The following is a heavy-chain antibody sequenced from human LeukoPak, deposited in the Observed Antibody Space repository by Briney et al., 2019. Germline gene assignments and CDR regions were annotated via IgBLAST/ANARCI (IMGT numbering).Heavy chain of an antibody. CDR1: GYTFTSYG. CDR3: ASSFDIVVVPAAMYH. Sequence: SVKVSCKASGYTFTSYGINWVRQAPGQGLEWMGRIIPILGIANYAQKFQGRVTITADKSTSTAYMELSSLRSEDTAVYYCASSFDIVVVPAAMYHWGQGTLVTVSS. J-gene: IGHJ4*02. D-gene: IGHD2-2*01. V-gene: IGHV1-69*04. CDR2: IIPILGIA.